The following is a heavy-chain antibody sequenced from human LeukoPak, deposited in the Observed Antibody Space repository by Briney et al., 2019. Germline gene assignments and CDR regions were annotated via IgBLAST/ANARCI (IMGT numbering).Heavy chain of an antibody. D-gene: IGHD3-22*01. J-gene: IGHJ5*02. V-gene: IGHV1-2*02. CDR2: INPNTGGT. Sequence: ASVKVSCKASGYTFTGYYMHWVRQAPGQGLEWMGWINPNTGGTNYAQKFQGRVTMTRDTSISTAYMDLSRLRSDDTAVYYCARVHGHSSGGLWFDPWGQGTLVTVSS. CDR1: GYTFTGYY. CDR3: ARVHGHSSGGLWFDP.